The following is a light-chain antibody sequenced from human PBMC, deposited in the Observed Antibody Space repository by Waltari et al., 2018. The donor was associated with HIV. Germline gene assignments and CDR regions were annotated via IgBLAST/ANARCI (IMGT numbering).Light chain of an antibody. CDR1: SSHIGSNY. Sequence: QSVLTQPPSASGTPGQRVTISCSGSSSHIGSNYVHWYQPLPGTAPKLPICRNNARPSGSPDQFFGAKSGTSSSLAISGLRSEDEADYSCAAWDDSLSVVVFGGGTKLTVL. J-gene: IGLJ2*01. V-gene: IGLV1-47*01. CDR3: AAWDDSLSVVV. CDR2: RNN.